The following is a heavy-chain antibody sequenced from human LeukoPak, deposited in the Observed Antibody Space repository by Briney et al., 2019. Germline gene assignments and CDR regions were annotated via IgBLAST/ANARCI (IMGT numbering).Heavy chain of an antibody. V-gene: IGHV3-21*01. CDR3: AREYCSGGSCNDGLDY. D-gene: IGHD2-15*01. CDR1: GFTFSSYS. J-gene: IGHJ4*02. CDR2: ISSSSSYI. Sequence: GGSLRLSCAASGFTFSSYSMNWVRQAPGKGLEWVSSISSSSSYIYYADSVKGRFTISRDNAKNSLYLQMNSLRAEDTAVYYCAREYCSGGSCNDGLDYWGQGTLVTVSS.